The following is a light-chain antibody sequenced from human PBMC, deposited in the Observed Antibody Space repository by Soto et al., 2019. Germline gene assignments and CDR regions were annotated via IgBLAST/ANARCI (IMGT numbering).Light chain of an antibody. V-gene: IGLV3-21*04. J-gene: IGLJ2*01. CDR2: YDT. Sequence: SYVLTQPPSVSVAPEETARITCGGSNIGSQSVHWSQQKPGQAPVLVIYYDTKRPSGIPERISASNSGDTATLTISRVEAGDEADYYCQVWHRDVDRVIFGGGTKLTVL. CDR1: NIGSQS. CDR3: QVWHRDVDRVI.